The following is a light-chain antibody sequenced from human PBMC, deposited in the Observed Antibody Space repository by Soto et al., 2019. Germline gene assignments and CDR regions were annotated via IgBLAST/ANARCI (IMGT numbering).Light chain of an antibody. CDR2: QTS. J-gene: IGKJ4*01. CDR1: QYINTR. V-gene: IGKV3-11*01. CDR3: QQRSNWPPV. Sequence: EIVLTQSAATLSSFPGDRVTLSCRASQYINTRLAWYQHRPGQAPRLLIYQTSIRATGIPARFSGSGSGTDFTLTISSLEPEDFAVYYCQQRSNWPPVFGGGTKVDNK.